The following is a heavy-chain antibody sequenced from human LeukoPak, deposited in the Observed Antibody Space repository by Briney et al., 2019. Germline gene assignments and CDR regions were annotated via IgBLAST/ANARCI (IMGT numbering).Heavy chain of an antibody. Sequence: SGGSLRLSCAASGVTVSSNYMSWVRQAPGKGLEWVSVIYSGGSTYYADSVKGRFTISRDNSKNTLYLQMNSLRAEDTAVYYCAREWHYYDSSGYFLSWFDPWGQGTLVTVSS. D-gene: IGHD3-22*01. J-gene: IGHJ5*02. V-gene: IGHV3-66*02. CDR1: GVTVSSNY. CDR2: IYSGGST. CDR3: AREWHYYDSSGYFLSWFDP.